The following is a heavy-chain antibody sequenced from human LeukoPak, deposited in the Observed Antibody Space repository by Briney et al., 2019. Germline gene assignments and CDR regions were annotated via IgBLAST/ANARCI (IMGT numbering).Heavy chain of an antibody. Sequence: SETLSLTCAVSGGSISSGGYSWSWIRQPPGKGLEWIGYIFHSGSTYYNPSLKSRVTISVDRSKNQFSLKLSSVTAADTAVHYCARGGFTYYYGMDVWGQGTTVTVSS. CDR2: IFHSGST. CDR3: ARGGFTYYYGMDV. J-gene: IGHJ6*02. D-gene: IGHD3-3*01. V-gene: IGHV4-30-2*01. CDR1: GGSISSGGYS.